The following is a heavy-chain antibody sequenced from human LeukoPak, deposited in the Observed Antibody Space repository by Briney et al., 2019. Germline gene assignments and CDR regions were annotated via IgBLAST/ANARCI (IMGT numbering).Heavy chain of an antibody. D-gene: IGHD3-10*01. CDR3: ARGSTLIRGFDY. J-gene: IGHJ4*02. V-gene: IGHV4-30-4*01. Sequence: PAQTLSLTCTVSGGSISSGDYYWSWIRQPPGKGLEWIGYIYYSGSTYYNPSLKSRFTISVDTSKNQFSLKLSSVTAADTAVYYCARGSTLIRGFDYWGQGTLVTVSS. CDR1: GGSISSGDYY. CDR2: IYYSGST.